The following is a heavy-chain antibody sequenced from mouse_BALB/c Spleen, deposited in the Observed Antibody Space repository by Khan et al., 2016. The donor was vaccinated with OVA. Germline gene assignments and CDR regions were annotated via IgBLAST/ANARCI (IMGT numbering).Heavy chain of an antibody. CDR3: ARGGAAYYRNDGGAMDC. D-gene: IGHD2-14*01. V-gene: IGHV9-4*02. CDR1: GYTFTTAG. Sequence: QIQLVQSGPELKKPGETVRISCKASGYTFTTAGMQWVQKMPGKGLKWIGWINTHSGVPKYAEDFKGRFAFSLETSASTVYLQITNLKNEDTATYFCARGGAAYYRNDGGAMDCWGQGTSVTVSS. CDR2: INTHSGVP. J-gene: IGHJ4*01.